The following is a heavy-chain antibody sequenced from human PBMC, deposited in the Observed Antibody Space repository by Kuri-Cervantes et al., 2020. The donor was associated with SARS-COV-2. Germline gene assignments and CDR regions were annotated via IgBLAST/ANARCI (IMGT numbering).Heavy chain of an antibody. V-gene: IGHV1-69*13. CDR3: ARSQGYCTANSCSWNWFDP. D-gene: IGHD2-8*02. J-gene: IGHJ5*02. Sequence: SVKVSCKASGGTFSSYSVNWVRQAPGQGLEWMGRIIPTFDTATYAQKFQGRVTFTADESSSTAYMEVNSLTSEDTAVYFCARSQGYCTANSCSWNWFDPWGQGTQVTCYS. CDR2: IIPTFDTA. CDR1: GGTFSSYS.